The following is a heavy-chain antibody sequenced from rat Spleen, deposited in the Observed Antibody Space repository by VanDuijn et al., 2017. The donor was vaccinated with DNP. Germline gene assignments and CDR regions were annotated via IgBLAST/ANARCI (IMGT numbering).Heavy chain of an antibody. CDR3: ARWVGARFAY. CDR1: GYTFTTYY. J-gene: IGHJ3*01. V-gene: IGHV1-43*01. CDR2: INMGSGGT. D-gene: IGHD4-3*01. Sequence: QIQLQQSGAELAKPGSSVMISCRASGYTFTTYYIGWIKQTTRQGLEFIGYINMGSGGTNYNEKFKGKATLTVDKSSSTAFMQLSSLTPDDSAVYYCARWVGARFAYWGQGTLVTVSS.